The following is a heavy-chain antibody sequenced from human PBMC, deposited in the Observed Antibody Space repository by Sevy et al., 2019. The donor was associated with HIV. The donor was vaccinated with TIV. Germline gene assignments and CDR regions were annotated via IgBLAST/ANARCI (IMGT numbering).Heavy chain of an antibody. CDR3: AREITPMVTGYYYYYGMDV. J-gene: IGHJ6*02. CDR2: ISSSSSTI. V-gene: IGHV3-48*02. D-gene: IGHD5-18*01. Sequence: GGSLRLSCAASGFTFSSYSMNWVRQAPGKGLEWVSYISSSSSTIYYADSVKGRFTISRDNAKNSLYLQMNSLRDEDTAVYYCAREITPMVTGYYYYYGMDVWGQGTTVTVSS. CDR1: GFTFSSYS.